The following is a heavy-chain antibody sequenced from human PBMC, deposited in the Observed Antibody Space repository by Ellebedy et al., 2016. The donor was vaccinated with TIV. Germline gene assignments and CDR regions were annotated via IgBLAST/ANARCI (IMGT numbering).Heavy chain of an antibody. CDR1: GFTLNNYW. CDR3: ARAIYGASYL. V-gene: IGHV3-7*01. J-gene: IGHJ2*01. Sequence: GGSLRLYCTASGFTLNNYWMTWVRQAPGKGLEWVANINEDGTKKHYVDSVRGRFTISRDYAGNSLFLQMNSLGAEDTAVYYCARAIYGASYLWGRGTLSLSPQ. CDR2: INEDGTKK. D-gene: IGHD4-17*01.